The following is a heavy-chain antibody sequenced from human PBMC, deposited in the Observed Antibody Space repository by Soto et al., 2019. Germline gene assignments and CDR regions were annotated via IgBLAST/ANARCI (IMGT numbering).Heavy chain of an antibody. CDR3: AKGPGWSVTVSGWGAFDI. J-gene: IGHJ3*02. V-gene: IGHV3-9*01. Sequence: GGSLRLSCAASGFTFDDYAMHWVRQAPGKGLEWVSGISWNSGSIGYADSVKGRFTISRDNAKNSLYLQMNSLRAEDTALYYCAKGPGWSVTVSGWGAFDIWGQGTMVTVSS. D-gene: IGHD6-19*01. CDR2: ISWNSGSI. CDR1: GFTFDDYA.